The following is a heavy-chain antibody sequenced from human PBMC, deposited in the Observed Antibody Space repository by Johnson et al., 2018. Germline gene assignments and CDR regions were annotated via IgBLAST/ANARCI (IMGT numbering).Heavy chain of an antibody. CDR1: GGSTNSYY. D-gene: IGHD3-16*02. CDR3: ARGGGYPAEYFQH. V-gene: IGHV4-59*01. J-gene: IGHJ1*01. CDR2: VHYSGST. Sequence: QVQLQESGPGLLKPSETLSLTCTVSGGSTNSYYWSWIRQSPGKGLEWIGYVHYSGSTNYNPSLKSRVTISVGTSKDQFSLKVDSGTAAEPDVYYCARGGGYPAEYFQHWGQGTLVTVSS.